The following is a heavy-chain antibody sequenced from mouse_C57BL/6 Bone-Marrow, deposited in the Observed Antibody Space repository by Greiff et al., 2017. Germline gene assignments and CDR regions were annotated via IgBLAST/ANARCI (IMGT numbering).Heavy chain of an antibody. CDR3: TTFGIGGFDD. J-gene: IGHJ2*01. Sequence: EVQLQQSGAELVRPGASVKLSCTASGFNIKDDYMHWVKQRPEQGLEWIGWIDPENGDTEYASKFQGKATITADTSSNTAYLQLSSLTSEDTAVYYCTTFGIGGFDDWGQGTTLTVSS. V-gene: IGHV14-4*01. D-gene: IGHD2-14*01. CDR2: IDPENGDT. CDR1: GFNIKDDY.